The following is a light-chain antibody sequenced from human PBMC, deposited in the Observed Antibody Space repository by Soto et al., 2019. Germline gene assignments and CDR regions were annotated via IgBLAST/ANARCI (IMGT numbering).Light chain of an antibody. CDR2: DNN. CDR3: GTWDTRLNARV. Sequence: QSFLTQPPSVSAAPGQKVTISCSGSSSNIGNDFVSWYQQLPGRAPKLLIYDNNKRPSGIPDRFSGSKSGTSATLGITGLQTGEEADYYCGTWDTRLNARVFGGGTKLTVL. CDR1: SSNIGNDF. V-gene: IGLV1-51*01. J-gene: IGLJ3*02.